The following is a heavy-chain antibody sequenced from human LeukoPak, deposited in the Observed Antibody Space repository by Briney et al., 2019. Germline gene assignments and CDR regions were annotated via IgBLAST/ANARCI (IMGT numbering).Heavy chain of an antibody. CDR3: ARGGSYSSALDY. D-gene: IGHD6-19*01. Sequence: MSSETLSLTCAVYGGSFSGYYWRWIPQPPGKGREGIGEINHSGSTNYNPSLKSRVTISVDTSKNQFSLKLSSVTAADTAVYYCARGGSYSSALDYWGQGTLVTVSS. V-gene: IGHV4-34*01. J-gene: IGHJ4*02. CDR1: GGSFSGYY. CDR2: INHSGST.